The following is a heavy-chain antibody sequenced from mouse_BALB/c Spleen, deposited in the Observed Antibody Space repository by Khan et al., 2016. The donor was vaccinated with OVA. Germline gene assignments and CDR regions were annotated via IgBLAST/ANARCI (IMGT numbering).Heavy chain of an antibody. D-gene: IGHD2-3*01. CDR1: GFTFSSYS. Sequence: EVELVQSGGDLVKPGGSLKLSCAASGFTFSSYSMSWVRQTPDKRLEWVASISSGGDYTYYPDSVKGRFTISRDTANNTPYLQMSDLKAEDTAMYYGADCLDGSFAYWGQGTLVTVSA. V-gene: IGHV5-6*01. CDR3: ADCLDGSFAY. J-gene: IGHJ3*01. CDR2: ISSGGDYT.